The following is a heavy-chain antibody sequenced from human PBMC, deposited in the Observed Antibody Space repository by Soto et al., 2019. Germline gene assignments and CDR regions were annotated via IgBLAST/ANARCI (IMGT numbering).Heavy chain of an antibody. CDR3: AKGGYSVFRGLVDN. V-gene: IGHV3-9*01. Sequence: HPGGSLRLSCAASGFTFDDYAMHWVRQAPGKGLEWVSGISWNSGSIGYADSVKGRFTISRDNAKNSLYLQMNSLRAEDTALYYCAKGGYSVFRGLVDNWGQGTSVT. CDR1: GFTFDDYA. CDR2: ISWNSGSI. D-gene: IGHD1-26*01. J-gene: IGHJ3*02.